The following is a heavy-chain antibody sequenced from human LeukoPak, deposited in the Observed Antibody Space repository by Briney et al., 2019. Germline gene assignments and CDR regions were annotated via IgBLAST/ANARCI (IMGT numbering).Heavy chain of an antibody. CDR1: GFTFSSDA. J-gene: IGHJ5*02. Sequence: GGSLRLSCVASGFTFSSDAMSWVRQVPGKGLEWVSSISGSGGGTEYADSVKGRFTISRDNSKNTLYLQLNSLRVEDTAIFYCAKGSVGTTRRFDAWGQGTLSPSPQ. CDR2: ISGSGGGT. CDR3: AKGSVGTTRRFDA. D-gene: IGHD4-23*01. V-gene: IGHV3-23*01.